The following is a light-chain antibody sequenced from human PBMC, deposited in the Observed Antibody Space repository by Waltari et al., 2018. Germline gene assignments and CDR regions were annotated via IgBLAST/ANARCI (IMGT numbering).Light chain of an antibody. CDR1: QRVSSY. J-gene: IGKJ1*01. Sequence: IVLPQSPATLSWSLGERATLSCRASQRVSSYLAWYQQKPGQAPRLLIYDASNRATGIPARFSGSGSGTDFTLTISSLEPEDFAVYYCQQRSNWPPTFGQGTKVEIK. CDR2: DAS. V-gene: IGKV3-11*01. CDR3: QQRSNWPPT.